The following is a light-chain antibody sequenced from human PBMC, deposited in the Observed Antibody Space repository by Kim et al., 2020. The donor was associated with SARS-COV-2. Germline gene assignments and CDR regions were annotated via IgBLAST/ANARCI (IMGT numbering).Light chain of an antibody. J-gene: IGKJ1*01. Sequence: SASWGDGFTITCRASQDIANYLAWYQQKPGKVPKLLVYAASALKSGVPSRFSGRRSGTDFTLTISNLQPEDVATYYCQKYDSAPWTFGQGTKLEI. CDR1: QDIANY. V-gene: IGKV1-27*01. CDR3: QKYDSAPWT. CDR2: AAS.